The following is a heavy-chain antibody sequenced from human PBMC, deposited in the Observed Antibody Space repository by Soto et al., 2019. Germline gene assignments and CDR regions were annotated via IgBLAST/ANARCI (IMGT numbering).Heavy chain of an antibody. D-gene: IGHD4-17*01. J-gene: IGHJ5*02. V-gene: IGHV3-23*01. CDR2: LLRSGSSA. Sequence: GGSLSLSCAASGFTFRNYAMTWARPAPGKGLEWVSSLLRSGSSAYYADSVRGRFTISSDTSANSLYLQMDNLRAEDTAIYYCAKDAISGDGIWLMDSWGQGTVVTVSA. CDR3: AKDAISGDGIWLMDS. CDR1: GFTFRNYA.